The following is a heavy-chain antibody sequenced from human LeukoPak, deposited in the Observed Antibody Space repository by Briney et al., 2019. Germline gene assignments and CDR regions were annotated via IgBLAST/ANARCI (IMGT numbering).Heavy chain of an antibody. Sequence: ASVKVSCKASGYTFTGYYMHWVRQAPGQGLEWMGWINPNSGGTNYAQKFQGRVTMTRDTSISTAYMELSRLRSDDTAAYYCARNKGIAAAGPGYYYYYMDVWGKGTTVTVSS. CDR1: GYTFTGYY. J-gene: IGHJ6*03. V-gene: IGHV1-2*02. CDR2: INPNSGGT. CDR3: ARNKGIAAAGPGYYYYYMDV. D-gene: IGHD6-13*01.